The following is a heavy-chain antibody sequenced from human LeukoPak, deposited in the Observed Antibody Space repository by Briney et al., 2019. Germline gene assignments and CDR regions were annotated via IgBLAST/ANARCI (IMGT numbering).Heavy chain of an antibody. J-gene: IGHJ5*02. CDR1: GGSISSSTYY. Sequence: SETLSLTCTVSGGSISSSTYYWGWIRQPPGKGLEWIGSIYYSGSTYYNPSLKSRVTISVDTSKNQFSLKLSSVTAADTAVYYCASSTGWLRYGRFDPRGQGTLVIVSS. V-gene: IGHV4-39*01. CDR2: IYYSGST. D-gene: IGHD5-12*01. CDR3: ASSTGWLRYGRFDP.